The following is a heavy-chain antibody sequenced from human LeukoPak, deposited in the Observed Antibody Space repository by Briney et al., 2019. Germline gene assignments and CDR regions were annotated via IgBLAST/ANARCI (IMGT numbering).Heavy chain of an antibody. V-gene: IGHV7-4-1*02. Sequence: ASVKVSCKASGYTFTSYGMNWVRQAPGQGLEWMGWINTNTGNPTYAQGFTGRFVFSLDTSVSTAYLQISSLMAEDTAVYFCARASMVITKGAFDIWDQGTMVTVSS. J-gene: IGHJ3*02. D-gene: IGHD4/OR15-4a*01. CDR2: INTNTGNP. CDR1: GYTFTSYG. CDR3: ARASMVITKGAFDI.